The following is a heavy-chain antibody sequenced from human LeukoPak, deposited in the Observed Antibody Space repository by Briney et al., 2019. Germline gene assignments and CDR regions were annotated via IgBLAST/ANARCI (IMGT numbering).Heavy chain of an antibody. CDR2: IYYSGST. V-gene: IGHV4-31*03. CDR1: GGSISSGDHY. Sequence: SETLSLTCTVSGGSISSGDHYWSWIRQHPGKGLEWIGHIYYSGSTYYNPSLKSRGIISVETSKNQFSLELSSVTAADTAVYYCARIKLSWREFDCWGQGTLVTVSS. CDR3: ARIKLSWREFDC. J-gene: IGHJ4*02. D-gene: IGHD1-26*01.